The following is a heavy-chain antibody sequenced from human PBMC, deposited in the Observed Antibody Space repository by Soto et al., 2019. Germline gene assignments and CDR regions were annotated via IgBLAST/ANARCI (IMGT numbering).Heavy chain of an antibody. Sequence: GGSLRLSCAASGFTFSSYAMSWVRQAPGKGLEWVSAISGSGGSTYYADSVKGRFTISRDNSKNTLYLQMNSLRAEDTAVYYCATAGYHKFVVLTSLLNFDYCGEGTMVTVYS. D-gene: IGHD2-21*01. J-gene: IGHJ4*02. CDR3: ATAGYHKFVVLTSLLNFDY. CDR1: GFTFSSYA. CDR2: ISGSGGST. V-gene: IGHV3-23*01.